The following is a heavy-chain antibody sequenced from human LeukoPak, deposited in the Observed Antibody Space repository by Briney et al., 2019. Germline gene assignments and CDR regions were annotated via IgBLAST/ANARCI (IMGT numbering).Heavy chain of an antibody. Sequence: ASVNVSCKASGYTFTSYYMHWVRQAPGQGLEWMGIINPSGGSTSYAQKFQGRVTMARDTSTSTVYMELSSLRSEDTAVYYCARAHDSSGYYTTYYFDYWGQGTLVTVSS. V-gene: IGHV1-46*01. D-gene: IGHD3-22*01. J-gene: IGHJ4*02. CDR1: GYTFTSYY. CDR2: INPSGGST. CDR3: ARAHDSSGYYTTYYFDY.